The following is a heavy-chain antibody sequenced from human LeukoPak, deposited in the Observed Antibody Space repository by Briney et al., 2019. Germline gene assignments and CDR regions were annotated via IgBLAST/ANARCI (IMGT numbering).Heavy chain of an antibody. J-gene: IGHJ6*02. D-gene: IGHD6-19*01. CDR3: ASAPLGWNYGMDV. V-gene: IGHV3-7*01. CDR2: IKLDGSEE. Sequence: GGSLRLSCVASGFTFGKYWMSWVRQAPGKGLEWVANIKLDGSEENYVDSVKGRFTISRDNAKNSLYLQMNSLRAEDTAVYYCASAPLGWNYGMDVWGQGTTVTVSS. CDR1: GFTFGKYW.